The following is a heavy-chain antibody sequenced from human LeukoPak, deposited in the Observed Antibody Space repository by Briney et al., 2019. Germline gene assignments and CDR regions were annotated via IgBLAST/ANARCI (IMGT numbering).Heavy chain of an antibody. CDR3: ARGNYNSRIYYFDY. CDR1: GYTFTSYD. CDR2: MNPNSGNA. D-gene: IGHD3-22*01. J-gene: IGHJ4*02. V-gene: IGHV1-8*01. Sequence: ASVKVSCKASGYTFTSYDINWVRQAPGQGLEWMGWMNPNSGNAGYAQKLQGRVTMTRNTSISTAYMELSSLRSEDTAVYYCARGNYNSRIYYFDYWGQGTLVTVSS.